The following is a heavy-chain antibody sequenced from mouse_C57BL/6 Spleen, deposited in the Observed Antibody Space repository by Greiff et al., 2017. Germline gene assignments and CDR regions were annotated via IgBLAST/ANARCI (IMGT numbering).Heavy chain of an antibody. CDR1: GYAFTNYL. J-gene: IGHJ4*01. D-gene: IGHD1-1*01. CDR2: INPGSGGT. Sequence: QVQLKESGAELVRPGTSVKVSCKASGYAFTNYLIEWVKQRPGQGLEWIGVINPGSGGTNYNEKFKGKATLTADKSSSTAYMQLSSLTSEDSAVYFCARTPRYLGYAMDYWGQGTSVTVSS. V-gene: IGHV1-54*01. CDR3: ARTPRYLGYAMDY.